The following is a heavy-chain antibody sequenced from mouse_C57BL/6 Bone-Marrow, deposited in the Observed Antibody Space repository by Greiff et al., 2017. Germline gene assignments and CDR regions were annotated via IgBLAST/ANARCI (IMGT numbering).Heavy chain of an antibody. CDR3: ARGDYYGSSYGAMDD. J-gene: IGHJ4*01. V-gene: IGHV1-61*01. CDR1: GYTFTSYW. Sequence: QVQLQQPGAELVRPGSSVKLSCKASGYTFTSYWMDWVKQRPGQGLEWIGNIYPSDSETHYNQKFKDKATLTVDKSSSTAYMQLSSLTSEDSAVYYGARGDYYGSSYGAMDDWGQGTSVTVSS. CDR2: IYPSDSET. D-gene: IGHD1-1*01.